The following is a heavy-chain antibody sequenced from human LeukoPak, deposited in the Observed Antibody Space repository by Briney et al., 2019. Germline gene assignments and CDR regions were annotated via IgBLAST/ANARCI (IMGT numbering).Heavy chain of an antibody. Sequence: GGSLRLSCAASGFPFSSFAMGWVRQAPGKGLEWVSSIFGSGTTYYADAVKGRFTISRDNAKNSLYLQMTSLRAEDTAVYYCARGYNYVFYWGQGSLVTVSS. CDR3: ARGYNYVFY. V-gene: IGHV3-23*01. CDR2: IFGSGTT. J-gene: IGHJ4*02. CDR1: GFPFSSFA. D-gene: IGHD5-18*01.